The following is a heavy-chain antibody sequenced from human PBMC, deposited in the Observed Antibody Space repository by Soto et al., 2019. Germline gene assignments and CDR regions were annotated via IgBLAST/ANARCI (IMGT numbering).Heavy chain of an antibody. J-gene: IGHJ6*02. Sequence: SETLSLTCTVSGGSISSSSYDWGWIRQPPGKGLEWIGSIYYSGSTYYNPSLKSRVTISVDTSKNQFSLKLSSVTAADTAVYYCARQRIIAAAGYYYYGMDVWGQGTTVTVSS. D-gene: IGHD6-13*01. CDR1: GGSISSSSYD. V-gene: IGHV4-39*01. CDR3: ARQRIIAAAGYYYYGMDV. CDR2: IYYSGST.